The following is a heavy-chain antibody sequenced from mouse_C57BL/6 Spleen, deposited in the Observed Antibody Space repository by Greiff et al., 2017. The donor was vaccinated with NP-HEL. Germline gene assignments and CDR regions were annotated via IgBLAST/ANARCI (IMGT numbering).Heavy chain of an antibody. CDR1: GYTFTDYE. J-gene: IGHJ4*01. Sequence: VQLQQSGAELVRPGASVTLSCKASGYTFTDYEMHWVKQTPVHGLEWIGAIDPETGGTAYNQKFKGKAILTADKSYSTAYMELRSLTSEDSAVYYCTRYDTTVVARDYAMDYWGQGTSVTVSS. V-gene: IGHV1-15*01. CDR3: TRYDTTVVARDYAMDY. D-gene: IGHD1-1*01. CDR2: IDPETGGT.